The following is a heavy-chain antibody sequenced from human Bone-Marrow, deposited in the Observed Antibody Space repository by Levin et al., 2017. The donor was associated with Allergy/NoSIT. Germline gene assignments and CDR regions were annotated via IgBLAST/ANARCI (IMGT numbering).Heavy chain of an antibody. J-gene: IGHJ4*02. CDR2: ISSSSSYI. Sequence: RSGGSLRLSCAASGFTFSSYSMNWVRQAPGKGLEWVSSISSSSSYIYYADSVKGRFTISRDNAKNSLYLQMNSLRAEDTAVYYCAREWKGSSCFDYWGQGTLVTVSS. CDR3: AREWKGSSCFDY. D-gene: IGHD6-13*01. CDR1: GFTFSSYS. V-gene: IGHV3-21*01.